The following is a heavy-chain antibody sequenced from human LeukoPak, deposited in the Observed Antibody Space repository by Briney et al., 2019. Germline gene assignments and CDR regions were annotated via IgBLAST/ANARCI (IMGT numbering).Heavy chain of an antibody. Sequence: GGSLRLSCAASGFTFSSYSMNWVRQAPGKGLEWVSSISSSSSYIYYADSVKGRFTISRDNAKNSLYLQMNSLRAEDTAVYYCASPKEVESIAVAGYFDYWGQGTLVTVSS. V-gene: IGHV3-21*01. CDR3: ASPKEVESIAVAGYFDY. D-gene: IGHD6-19*01. CDR2: ISSSSSYI. CDR1: GFTFSSYS. J-gene: IGHJ4*02.